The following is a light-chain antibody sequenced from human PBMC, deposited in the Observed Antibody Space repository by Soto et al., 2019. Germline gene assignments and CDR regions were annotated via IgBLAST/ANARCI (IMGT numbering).Light chain of an antibody. V-gene: IGKV1-39*01. CDR1: QSISNY. CDR2: TAS. CDR3: QQSYNTPRT. J-gene: IGKJ1*01. Sequence: DLQMTQSPSSLSASVGDRVTITCRASQSISNYLNWYQQKPGKAPKVLIYTASTLQSGVPSRFSGGGSGTDFTLTINSLQPEDFATYYCQQSYNTPRTFGQGTKVEIK.